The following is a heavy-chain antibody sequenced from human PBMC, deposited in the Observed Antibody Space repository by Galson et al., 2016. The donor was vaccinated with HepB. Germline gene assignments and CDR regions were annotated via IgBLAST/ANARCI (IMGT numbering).Heavy chain of an antibody. CDR2: IWHDGSIK. CDR1: GFTVSSNY. D-gene: IGHD6-13*01. V-gene: IGHV3-33*08. J-gene: IGHJ6*03. CDR3: ARDYSRSGPMYSYYYMDV. Sequence: SLRLSCAASGFTVSSNYLSWVRQAPGKGLEWVAVIWHDGSIKYYGESVKGRFTISRDNSKNTLFLQMTALRVEDTAVYYCARDYSRSGPMYSYYYMDVWGKGTTVTVSS.